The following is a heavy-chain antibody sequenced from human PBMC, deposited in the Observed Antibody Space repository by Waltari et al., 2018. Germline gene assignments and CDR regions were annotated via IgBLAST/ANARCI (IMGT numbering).Heavy chain of an antibody. CDR3: AAEGKTHGAFDI. Sequence: QVQLVQSGAEVKKPGSSVKVSCKASGGTFSSYAISWVREAPGQGLGWMGVIVPIFGKANHAQKSQGRGTITADESTSTAYMELSSLRSEDTAVYYCAAEGKTHGAFDIWGQGTMVTVSS. J-gene: IGHJ3*02. CDR1: GGTFSSYA. V-gene: IGHV1-69*13. CDR2: IVPIFGKA. D-gene: IGHD3-10*01.